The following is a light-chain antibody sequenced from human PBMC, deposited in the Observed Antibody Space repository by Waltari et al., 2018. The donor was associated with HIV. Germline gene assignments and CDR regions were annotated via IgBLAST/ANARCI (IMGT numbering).Light chain of an antibody. CDR3: HQFGSSTSYT. J-gene: IGKJ2*01. Sequence: EIVLTQSPATLSLSPGERATLSCGASQSVSNNYLAWYQQKPGLAPRLLIYDASTRATGIPDRFSGSGSGTDFTLTISRLELEYFAVYYCHQFGSSTSYTFGQGTKLEIK. CDR2: DAS. V-gene: IGKV3D-20*01. CDR1: QSVSNNY.